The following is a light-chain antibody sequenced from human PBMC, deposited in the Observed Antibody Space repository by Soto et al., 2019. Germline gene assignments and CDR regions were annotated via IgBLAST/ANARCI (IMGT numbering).Light chain of an antibody. Sequence: QSALTQPASVSGSPGQSITISCTGTSSDVGTYNLVSWYQQHPGKAPKLMISEVTKRPSGVSNRLAGSKSVNTASLTISGLQGEEEADYYCCADVDAPPQQWVFGGGTKVTVL. CDR1: SSDVGTYNL. V-gene: IGLV2-23*02. CDR2: EVT. J-gene: IGLJ3*02. CDR3: CADVDAPPQQWV.